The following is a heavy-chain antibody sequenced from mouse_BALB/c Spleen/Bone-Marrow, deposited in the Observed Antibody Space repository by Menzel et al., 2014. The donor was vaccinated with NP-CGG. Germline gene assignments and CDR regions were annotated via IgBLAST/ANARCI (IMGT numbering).Heavy chain of an antibody. D-gene: IGHD1-1*01. CDR3: ARGITTGYFDY. CDR2: INPGSGGT. V-gene: IGHV1-54*01. J-gene: IGHJ2*01. Sequence: VQLQQSGAELVRPGTSVKVSCKASGYAFTNYLIEWVKQRPGQGLEWIGVINPGSGGTNYNEKFKGKATLTADKSSSTAYMQVSSLTSDDSAVYFCARGITTGYFDYWGQGTTLTVSS. CDR1: GYAFTNYL.